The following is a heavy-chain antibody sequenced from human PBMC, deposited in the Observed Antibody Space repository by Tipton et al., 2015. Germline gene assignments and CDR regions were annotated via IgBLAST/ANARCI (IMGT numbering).Heavy chain of an antibody. CDR2: IIPILGTE. CDR1: GGTFSRYD. J-gene: IGHJ4*02. Sequence: VQLVQSGPEVKKPGSSVKVSCKASGGTFSRYDISWVRQAPGQGLEWMGGIIPILGTEIYAQKFQGRVTIIADESTSTVYMELSSLRSEDTAVYYCARSILTATLWDHWGQGTLVTVSS. CDR3: ARSILTATLWDH. V-gene: IGHV1-69*01. D-gene: IGHD3-9*01.